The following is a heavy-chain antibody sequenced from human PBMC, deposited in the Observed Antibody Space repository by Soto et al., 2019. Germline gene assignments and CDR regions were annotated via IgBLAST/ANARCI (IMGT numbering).Heavy chain of an antibody. V-gene: IGHV3-33*01. CDR2: IWNDGSNN. CDR1: GFTFNNYG. CDR3: ARRQIPPPTRGAATARGGMDV. J-gene: IGHJ6*02. Sequence: QVQLVESGGGVVQPGRSLRLSCAASGFTFNNYGMHWVRQAPGKGLEGLAVIWNDGSNNYYANSVKGRFTISRDNSKNTLYLQMSSLRAEDTDVYYCARRQIPPPTRGAATARGGMDVWGQGTTVTVSS. D-gene: IGHD6-13*01.